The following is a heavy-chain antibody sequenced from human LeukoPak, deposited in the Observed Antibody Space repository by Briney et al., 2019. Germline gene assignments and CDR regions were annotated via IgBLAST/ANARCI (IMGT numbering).Heavy chain of an antibody. Sequence: HPGGSLRLSCAASGFTVSSNYMSWVRQAPGKGLEWVSVIYSGGSTYYADSVKGRFTISRDNSKNTLYLQMNSLRAEDTAVYYCARDGFSSGYPYGAFDIWGQGTMVTVSS. V-gene: IGHV3-53*01. J-gene: IGHJ3*02. CDR3: ARDGFSSGYPYGAFDI. D-gene: IGHD3-22*01. CDR1: GFTVSSNY. CDR2: IYSGGST.